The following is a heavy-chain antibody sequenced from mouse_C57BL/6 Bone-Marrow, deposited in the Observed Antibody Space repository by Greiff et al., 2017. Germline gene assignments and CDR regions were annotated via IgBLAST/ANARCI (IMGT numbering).Heavy chain of an antibody. Sequence: VQLQESGAELARPGASVKLSCKASGYTFTSYGISWVKQRTGQGLEWIGEIYPRSGNTYYNEKFKGKATLTADKSSSTAYMELRSLTSEDSAVYFCARYGSFYAMDYWGQGTSVTVSS. J-gene: IGHJ4*01. V-gene: IGHV1-81*01. CDR2: IYPRSGNT. D-gene: IGHD1-1*01. CDR1: GYTFTSYG. CDR3: ARYGSFYAMDY.